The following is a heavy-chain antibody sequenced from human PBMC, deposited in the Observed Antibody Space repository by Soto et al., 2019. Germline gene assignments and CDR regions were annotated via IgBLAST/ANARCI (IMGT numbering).Heavy chain of an antibody. D-gene: IGHD6-6*01. CDR3: ARNSFSTSSYNFLDP. J-gene: IGHJ5*02. Sequence: SETLSLTCAVYGGSFSGYYWSWIRQPPGKGLEWIGEINHSGRTNYNPSLKSRVTISVDKSRNQFSLHLSSLTAADTAVYYCARNSFSTSSYNFLDPWGQGALVTVSS. V-gene: IGHV4-34*01. CDR1: GGSFSGYY. CDR2: INHSGRT.